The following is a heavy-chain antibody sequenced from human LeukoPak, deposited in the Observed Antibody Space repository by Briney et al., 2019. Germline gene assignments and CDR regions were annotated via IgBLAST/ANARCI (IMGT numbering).Heavy chain of an antibody. Sequence: GSLRLSCAASGFTFSSYWMSWVRQAPGKGLEWVSTISGSGVTTYYADSVKGRFTISRDNSKNTLYLQMNSLRAEDTAVYYCAKDSRYGYRWDYDYWGRGTLVTVSS. CDR3: AKDSRYGYRWDYDY. CDR2: ISGSGVTT. V-gene: IGHV3-23*01. D-gene: IGHD5-18*01. CDR1: GFTFSSYW. J-gene: IGHJ4*02.